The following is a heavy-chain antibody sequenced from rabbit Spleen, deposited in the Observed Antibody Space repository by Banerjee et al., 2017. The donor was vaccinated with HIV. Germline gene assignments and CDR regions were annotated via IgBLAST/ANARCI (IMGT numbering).Heavy chain of an antibody. Sequence: QSLEESGGDLVKPGASLTLTCTASGVSFSISSYMCWVRQAPGKGLEWIASIYAGSSGATYSATWAKGRFTISKTSSTTVTLQMTSLTVADTATYFCARDLAGVIGWNFGWWGPGTLVTVS. CDR2: IYAGSSGAT. CDR1: GVSFSISSY. J-gene: IGHJ4*01. CDR3: ARDLAGVIGWNFGW. V-gene: IGHV1S40*01. D-gene: IGHD4-1*01.